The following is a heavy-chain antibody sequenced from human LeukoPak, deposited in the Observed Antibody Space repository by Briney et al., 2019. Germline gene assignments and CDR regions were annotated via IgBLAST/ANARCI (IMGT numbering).Heavy chain of an antibody. D-gene: IGHD3-10*01. Sequence: PGGSLRLSCAASGFTFSGYWMHWVRHAPGKGLVWVSRINSDGSSTSYADSVKGRFTISRDNAKNTLYLQMNSLRAEDTAVYYCAREAYYYGSGSYYKGDYFDYWGQGTLVTVSS. V-gene: IGHV3-74*01. CDR2: INSDGSST. CDR3: AREAYYYGSGSYYKGDYFDY. CDR1: GFTFSGYW. J-gene: IGHJ4*02.